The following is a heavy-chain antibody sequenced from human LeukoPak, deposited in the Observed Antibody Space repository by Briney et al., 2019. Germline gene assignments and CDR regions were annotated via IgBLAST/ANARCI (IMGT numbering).Heavy chain of an antibody. CDR3: ARDPTIAAAGTVGLWFDP. CDR2: ICYDGSNK. V-gene: IGHV3-33*01. J-gene: IGHJ5*02. D-gene: IGHD6-13*01. CDR1: GFTFSSYG. Sequence: GGSLRLSCAASGFTFSSYGMHWVRQAPGKGLEWVAVICYDGSNKYYADSVKGRFTISRDNSKNTLYLQMNSLRAEDTAVYYCARDPTIAAAGTVGLWFDPWGQGTLVTVSS.